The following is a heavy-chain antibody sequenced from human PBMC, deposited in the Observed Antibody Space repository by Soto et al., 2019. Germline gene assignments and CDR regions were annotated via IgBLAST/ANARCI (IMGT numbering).Heavy chain of an antibody. J-gene: IGHJ6*02. V-gene: IGHV4-4*02. CDR3: ARVFRVICSSTSCYNRKENDSCCYGLDV. CDR1: GGSISSSNW. Sequence: SETLSLTCAVSGGSISSSNWWSWVRQPPGKGLEWIGEIYHSGSTNYNPSLKSRVTISVDKSQNQFSLKLSSVTAADTAVYYCARVFRVICSSTSCYNRKENDSCCYGLDVWGQGTTVTVSS. D-gene: IGHD2-2*02. CDR2: IYHSGST.